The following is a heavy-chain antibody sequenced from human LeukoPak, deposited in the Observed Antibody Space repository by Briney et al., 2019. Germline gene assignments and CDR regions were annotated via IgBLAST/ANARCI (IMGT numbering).Heavy chain of an antibody. Sequence: SETLSLTCTVSGGSISSYYWSWIRQPPGKGLEWIGYIYYSGSTYYNPSLKSRVTISVDTSKNQFSLKLSSVTAADTAVYYCARHRPLITMIVVVLDAFDIWGQGTMVTVSS. CDR3: ARHRPLITMIVVVLDAFDI. J-gene: IGHJ3*02. D-gene: IGHD3-22*01. V-gene: IGHV4-59*08. CDR2: IYYSGST. CDR1: GGSISSYY.